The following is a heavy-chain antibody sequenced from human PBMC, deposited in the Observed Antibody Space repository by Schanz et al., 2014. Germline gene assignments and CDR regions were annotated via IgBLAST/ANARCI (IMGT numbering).Heavy chain of an antibody. CDR3: ARDEGRDGYNLAFDV. Sequence: EVQLVESGGGLAQPGGSLRLSCAASGFSFSTYAMNWVRQAPGKGLEWVSLISGRGDSTHYADSVKGRFTISRDNSRKTLSLQMNSLRAEDTAVYFCARDEGRDGYNLAFDVWGQGTLVTVSS. CDR2: ISGRGDST. CDR1: GFSFSTYA. J-gene: IGHJ3*01. D-gene: IGHD5-12*01. V-gene: IGHV3-23*04.